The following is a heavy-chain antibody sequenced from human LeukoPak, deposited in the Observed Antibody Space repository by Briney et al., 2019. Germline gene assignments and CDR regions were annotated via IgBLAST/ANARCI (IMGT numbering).Heavy chain of an antibody. D-gene: IGHD1-1*01. CDR1: GGSISSSSYY. CDR3: AQSLGSGNWIGNWFDP. CDR2: IYYSGST. Sequence: PSETLSLTCTVSGGSISSSSYYWGWIRQPPGKGLEWIGSIYYSGSTYYNPSLESRLTISVDTSKNQFSLKLTSVTAADTAIYYCAQSLGSGNWIGNWFDPWGQGTLVTVSS. V-gene: IGHV4-39*01. J-gene: IGHJ5*02.